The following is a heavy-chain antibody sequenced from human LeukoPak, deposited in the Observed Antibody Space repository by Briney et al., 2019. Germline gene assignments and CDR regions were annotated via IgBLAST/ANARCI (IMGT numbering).Heavy chain of an antibody. CDR2: IYYSGST. Sequence: SETLSLTCTVTGGSISRYYWSWLRQPPGKGLEWIGYIYYSGSTKYNPSLKSRVTISVDTSKNQFSLKLSSVTAADTAVYYCARGARAGYNLEPFDYWGQGTLVTVSS. D-gene: IGHD5-24*01. J-gene: IGHJ4*02. CDR1: GGSISRYY. V-gene: IGHV4-59*08. CDR3: ARGARAGYNLEPFDY.